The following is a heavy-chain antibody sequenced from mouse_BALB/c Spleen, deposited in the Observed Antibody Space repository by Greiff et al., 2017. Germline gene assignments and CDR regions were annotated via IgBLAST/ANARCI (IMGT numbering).Heavy chain of an antibody. V-gene: IGHV5-6-3*01. CDR3: ARDHGNPYAMDY. CDR1: GFTFSSYG. D-gene: IGHD2-1*01. CDR2: INSNGGST. Sequence: EVMLVESGGGLVQPGGSLKLSCAASGFTFSSYGMSWVRQTPDKRLELVATINSNGGSTYYPDSVKGRFTISRDNAKNTLYLQMSSLKSEDTAMYYCARDHGNPYAMDYWGQGTSVTVSS. J-gene: IGHJ4*01.